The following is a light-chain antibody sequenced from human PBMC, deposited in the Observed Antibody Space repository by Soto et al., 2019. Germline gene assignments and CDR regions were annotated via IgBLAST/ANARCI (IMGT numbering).Light chain of an antibody. CDR1: QSVSSSY. J-gene: IGKJ4*01. CDR3: QQHDNSPLT. Sequence: ELVLTQSPGTLSLSPGERAALSCRASQSVSSSYLAWYQQKPGQAPRLLIYGASNRATGIPDRFSGSGSGTDFTLTISRLEPEDFAVYYCQQHDNSPLTFGGGTKVDIK. V-gene: IGKV3-20*01. CDR2: GAS.